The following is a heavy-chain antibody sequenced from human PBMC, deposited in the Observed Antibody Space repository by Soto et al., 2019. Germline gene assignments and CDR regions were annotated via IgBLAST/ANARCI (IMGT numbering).Heavy chain of an antibody. CDR1: GYTFTYYY. V-gene: IGHV1-2*02. J-gene: IGHJ6*02. CDR2: INPNSGGT. CDR3: ARTDTAMATPYYGMDV. Sequence: ASVKVSCKDAGYTFTYYYMHWVRQAPGQGLEWMGWINPNSGGTNYAQKFQGRVTMTRDTSISTAYMELSRLRSDDTAIYYCARTDTAMATPYYGMDVWGQGTTVTVSS. D-gene: IGHD5-18*01.